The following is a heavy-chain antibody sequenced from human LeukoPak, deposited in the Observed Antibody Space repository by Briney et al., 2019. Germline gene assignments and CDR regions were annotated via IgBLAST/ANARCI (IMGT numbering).Heavy chain of an antibody. J-gene: IGHJ4*02. Sequence: GGSLRLSCAASGFTVSSNYMSWVRQAPGKGLEWVSVIYSGGSTCYADSVKGRFTISRDNSKNTLFLQMNSLRGEDTAVYYCAKDRIVGRSRYFDYWGQGTLVTVSS. CDR3: AKDRIVGRSRYFDY. V-gene: IGHV3-66*02. D-gene: IGHD1-26*01. CDR1: GFTVSSNY. CDR2: IYSGGST.